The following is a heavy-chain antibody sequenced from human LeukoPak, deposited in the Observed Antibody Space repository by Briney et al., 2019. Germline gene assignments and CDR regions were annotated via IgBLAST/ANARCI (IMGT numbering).Heavy chain of an antibody. CDR3: ARQSCSGGSCYPRPYWYFDL. CDR2: IYYSGST. J-gene: IGHJ2*01. D-gene: IGHD2-15*01. Sequence: SETLSLTCTVSGGSIGSYYWSWIRQPPGKGLEWIGYIYYSGSTNYNPSLKSRVTISVDTSKNQFSLKLSSVTAADTAVYYCARQSCSGGSCYPRPYWYFDLWGRGTLVTVSS. V-gene: IGHV4-59*08. CDR1: GGSIGSYY.